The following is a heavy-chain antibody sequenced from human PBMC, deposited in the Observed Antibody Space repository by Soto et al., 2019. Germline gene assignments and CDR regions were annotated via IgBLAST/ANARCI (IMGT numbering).Heavy chain of an antibody. V-gene: IGHV3-30*18. CDR1: GFTFSRYG. CDR3: AKDHSGGWHLDY. CDR2: ISHDGNSD. Sequence: GGSLRLSCAASGFTFSRYGMQWVRQAPGKGLEWVALISHDGNSDSYADSVKGRFTISRDNSKNMVYLQMNSLRVEDTAVYYCAKDHSGGWHLDYWGQGTLVIVSS. J-gene: IGHJ4*02. D-gene: IGHD6-19*01.